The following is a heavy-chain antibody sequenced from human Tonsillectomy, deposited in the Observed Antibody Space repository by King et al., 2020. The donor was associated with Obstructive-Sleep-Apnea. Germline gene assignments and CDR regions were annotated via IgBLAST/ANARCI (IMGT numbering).Heavy chain of an antibody. J-gene: IGHJ4*02. CDR2: IYYSGST. CDR3: ARDDYSSSFDY. Sequence: QLQESGPGLVKPSETLSLTCTVSGGSISSTSYYCGWIRQPPGKGLEWLGSIYYSGSTYYNPSLNSRVTISVDTSKNQFSLKLTSVTAADTAVYYCARDDYSSSFDYWGQGTLVTVSS. D-gene: IGHD4/OR15-4a*01. CDR1: GGSISSTSYY. V-gene: IGHV4-39*07.